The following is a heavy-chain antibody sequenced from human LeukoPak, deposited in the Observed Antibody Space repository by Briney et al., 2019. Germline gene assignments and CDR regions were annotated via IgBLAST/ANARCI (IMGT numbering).Heavy chain of an antibody. D-gene: IGHD3-10*01. Sequence: ASVKVSCKASGYTFTDHAINWVRQAPGQGLEYMGWINTNTGNPTYAQAFTGRIVFSLDTSVSTAYLQIRSLRAEDTAVYFCARRSMVQHLDVWGKGTTVIVSS. J-gene: IGHJ6*04. V-gene: IGHV7-4-1*02. CDR2: INTNTGNP. CDR1: GYTFTDHA. CDR3: ARRSMVQHLDV.